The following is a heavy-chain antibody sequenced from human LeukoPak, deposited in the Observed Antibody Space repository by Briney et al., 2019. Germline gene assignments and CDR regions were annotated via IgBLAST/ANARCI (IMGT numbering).Heavy chain of an antibody. CDR3: ARDVFAEDSSGYRYYYYYYMDV. V-gene: IGHV4-4*07. Sequence: PSETLSLTCTVSGGSISSYYWSWIQQPAGKGLEWIGRIYTSGSTNYNPSLKSRVTMSVDTSKNQFSLKLSSVTAADTAVYYCARDVFAEDSSGYRYYYYYYMDVWGKGTTVTVSS. J-gene: IGHJ6*03. CDR1: GGSISSYY. D-gene: IGHD3-22*01. CDR2: IYTSGST.